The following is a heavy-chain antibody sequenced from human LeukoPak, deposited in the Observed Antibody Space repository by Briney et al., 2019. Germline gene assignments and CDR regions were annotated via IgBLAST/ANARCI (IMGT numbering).Heavy chain of an antibody. CDR3: ARDSRGAGWYVIDY. CDR1: GGSISSYY. Sequence: SETLSLTCTVSGGSISSYYWSWIRQPAGKGLEWIGRIYTSGSTNYNPSLKSRVTMSVDTSKNQLSLKLSSVTAADTAVYYCARDSRGAGWYVIDYWGQGTLVTVSS. J-gene: IGHJ4*02. CDR2: IYTSGST. V-gene: IGHV4-4*07. D-gene: IGHD6-19*01.